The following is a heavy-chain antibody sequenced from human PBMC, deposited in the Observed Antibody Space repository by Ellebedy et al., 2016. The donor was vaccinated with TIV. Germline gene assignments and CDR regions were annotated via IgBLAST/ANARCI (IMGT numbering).Heavy chain of an antibody. D-gene: IGHD3-22*01. J-gene: IGHJ4*02. CDR1: GYTFTSYG. V-gene: IGHV1-18*01. Sequence: ASVKVSCKASGYTFTSYGISWVRQAPGQGLEWMGWISAYNGNTNYAQKFQGWVTMTRDTSNSTAYMELSRLRSDDTAVYYCARDQGHSYGPYYYDSSGYTPWGQGTLVTVSS. CDR3: ARDQGHSYGPYYYDSSGYTP. CDR2: ISAYNGNT.